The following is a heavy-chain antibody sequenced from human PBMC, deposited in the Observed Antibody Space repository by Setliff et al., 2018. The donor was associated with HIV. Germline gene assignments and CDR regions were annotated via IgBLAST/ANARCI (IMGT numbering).Heavy chain of an antibody. CDR1: GGSFSDYQ. V-gene: IGHV4-34*01. J-gene: IGHJ5*02. D-gene: IGHD6-19*01. Sequence: SETLSLTCAVYGGSFSDYQWSWVRQSPGKGLEWIGQINYSATTRYNPSLRSRVTMSIDTSKNQFSLRLTSVTATDTAVYYCARLVVAGIIKQNWLAPWGQGTLVTVSA. CDR2: INYSATT. CDR3: ARLVVAGIIKQNWLAP.